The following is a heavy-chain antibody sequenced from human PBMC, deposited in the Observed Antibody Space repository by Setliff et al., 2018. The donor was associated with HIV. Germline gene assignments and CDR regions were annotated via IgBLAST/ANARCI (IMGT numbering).Heavy chain of an antibody. J-gene: IGHJ5*01. D-gene: IGHD3-10*01. CDR3: ARRKLQDSTITTSNWFDS. Sequence: PSETLSLTCTVSGDSGSRYSGNWIRQPPGKGLEWIGYVYANGETNYNPSLKSRVTMSADTSRNQFALSLNSATAADTAVYFCARRKLQDSTITTSNWFDSWGQGILVTVSS. CDR2: VYANGET. CDR1: GDSGSRYS. V-gene: IGHV4-4*09.